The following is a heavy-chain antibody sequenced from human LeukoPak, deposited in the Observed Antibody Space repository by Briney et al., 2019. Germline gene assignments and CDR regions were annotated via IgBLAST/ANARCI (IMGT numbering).Heavy chain of an antibody. CDR1: GGSLSSYY. CDR3: ARDLRWFGESNWFDP. CDR2: IYYSGST. D-gene: IGHD3-10*01. V-gene: IGHV4-59*01. Sequence: SETLSLTCTVSGGSLSSYYWSWIRQPPGKGLEWIGYIYYSGSTNYNPSLKSRVTISVDTSKNQFSLKLSSVTAADTAVYYCARDLRWFGESNWFDPWGQGTLVTVSS. J-gene: IGHJ5*02.